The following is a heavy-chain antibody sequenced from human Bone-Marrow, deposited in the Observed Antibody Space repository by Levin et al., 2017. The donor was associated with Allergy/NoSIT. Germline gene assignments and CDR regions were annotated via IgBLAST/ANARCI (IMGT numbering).Heavy chain of an antibody. CDR2: ISWNSGSI. J-gene: IGHJ6*02. D-gene: IGHD3-10*01. CDR3: AKGPPPDYYGSGSYYFSHYYYGMDV. V-gene: IGHV3-9*01. CDR1: GFTFDDYA. Sequence: GGSLRLSCAASGFTFDDYAMHWVRQAPGKGLEWVSGISWNSGSIGYADSVKGRFTISRDNAKNSLYLQMNSLRAEDTALYYCAKGPPPDYYGSGSYYFSHYYYGMDVWGQGTTVTVSS.